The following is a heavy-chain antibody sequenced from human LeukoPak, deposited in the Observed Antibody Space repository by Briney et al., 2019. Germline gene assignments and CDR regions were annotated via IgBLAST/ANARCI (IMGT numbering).Heavy chain of an antibody. CDR2: IYYSGST. CDR3: ARVSDWLFDYYYMDV. CDR1: GGSISRSSYY. J-gene: IGHJ6*03. D-gene: IGHD3-9*01. Sequence: SSETLSLTCTVPGGSISRSSYYWGWIRQPPGKGLEWIGYIYYSGSTNYNPSLKSRVTISVDTSKNQFSLKLSSVTAADTAVYYCARVSDWLFDYYYMDVWGKGTTVTISS. V-gene: IGHV4-61*05.